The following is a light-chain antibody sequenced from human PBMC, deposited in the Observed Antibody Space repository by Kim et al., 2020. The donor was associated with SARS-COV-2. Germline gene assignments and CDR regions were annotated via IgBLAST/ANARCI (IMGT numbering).Light chain of an antibody. CDR1: SSNIGSKT. J-gene: IGLJ3*02. CDR2: SNN. Sequence: GQGVTTSCSGSSSNIGSKTVNWYQQLSGTAPKLLLYSNNLRPSGVPDRISCSKSGTSASLAISGLQSEDEAEDYCAAWDDSPNGWVFGGGTQLTVL. V-gene: IGLV1-44*01. CDR3: AAWDDSPNGWV.